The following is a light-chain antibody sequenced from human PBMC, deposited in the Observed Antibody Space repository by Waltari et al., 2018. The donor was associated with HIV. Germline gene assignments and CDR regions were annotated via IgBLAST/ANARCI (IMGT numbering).Light chain of an antibody. Sequence: IVMTQSPDSLAASLGERATINCRSSQSVLYDSKNENYLSWYQQKPGQPPKLLLYWASTRESGVPDRFSGSGSGTDFTLTISSLQAEDVAVYYCQQYFDTPTFGQGTKVEIK. CDR1: QSVLYDSKNENY. J-gene: IGKJ1*01. V-gene: IGKV4-1*01. CDR2: WAS. CDR3: QQYFDTPT.